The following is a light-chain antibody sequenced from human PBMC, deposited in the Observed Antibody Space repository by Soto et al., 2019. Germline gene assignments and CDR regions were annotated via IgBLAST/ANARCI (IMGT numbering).Light chain of an antibody. Sequence: NFMLPQPHSVSESPGKTVIISCTRSSGSIASNYVQWYQQRPGSSPTTVIYEDNQRPSGVPDRFSGSIDSSSNSASLTISGLETEDEADYFCQSYDATNQVFVGGTELAVL. J-gene: IGLJ3*02. CDR3: QSYDATNQV. CDR2: EDN. CDR1: SGSIASNY. V-gene: IGLV6-57*01.